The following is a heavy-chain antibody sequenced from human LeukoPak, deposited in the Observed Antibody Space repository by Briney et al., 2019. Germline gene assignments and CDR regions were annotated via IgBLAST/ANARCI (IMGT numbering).Heavy chain of an antibody. CDR2: IRYDGSNR. V-gene: IGHV3-30*02. CDR3: AKDPFHSSSWYYFDY. Sequence: GGSLRLSCAASGFTFSSYGMHWVRQAPGKGLEWVAFIRYDGSNRYYADSMKGRFTISRDNSKNTLHLQMNSLRAEDTAVYYCAKDPFHSSSWYYFDYWGQGTLVTVSS. CDR1: GFTFSSYG. J-gene: IGHJ4*02. D-gene: IGHD6-13*01.